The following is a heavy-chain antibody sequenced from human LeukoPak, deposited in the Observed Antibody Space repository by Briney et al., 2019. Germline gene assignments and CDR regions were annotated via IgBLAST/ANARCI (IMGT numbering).Heavy chain of an antibody. CDR1: GFTFSGSA. Sequence: PGGSLRLSCAASGFTFSGSAMHWVRQASGKGLEWVGRIRSKANSYATAYAASVKGRFTISRDDSKNTAYLQMNSLKTDDTAVYYCMLTGVDSGDYWNQGTLVTVSS. CDR3: MLTGVDSGDY. CDR2: IRSKANSYAT. J-gene: IGHJ4*02. D-gene: IGHD4-17*01. V-gene: IGHV3-73*01.